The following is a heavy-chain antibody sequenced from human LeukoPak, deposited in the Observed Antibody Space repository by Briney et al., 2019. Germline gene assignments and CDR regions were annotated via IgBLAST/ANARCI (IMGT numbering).Heavy chain of an antibody. J-gene: IGHJ1*01. CDR1: GYTFTGYY. CDR3: ARGLRDSSGREYFQD. CDR2: INPNSGGT. D-gene: IGHD3-22*01. Sequence: ASVKVSCKASGYTFTGYYMRWVRQAPGQGLEWMGWINPNSGGTNYAQKFQGRVTMTRDTSISTAYMELSSLRSEDTAVYYCARGLRDSSGREYFQDWGQGTLVTVSS. V-gene: IGHV1-2*02.